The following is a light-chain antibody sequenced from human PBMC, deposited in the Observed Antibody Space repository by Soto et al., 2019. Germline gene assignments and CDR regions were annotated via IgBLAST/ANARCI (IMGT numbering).Light chain of an antibody. V-gene: IGKV1-5*03. CDR1: QTISSW. Sequence: DIQMTQSPSTLSASVRDRVTITCRASQTISSWLAWFQQRPGRAPKFLIYKASSLKNGVPLRFSGSGSGTQFTLTNSSLQPDDFATYYCLQHKSYPIIFGQGTRLEIK. CDR2: KAS. CDR3: LQHKSYPII. J-gene: IGKJ5*01.